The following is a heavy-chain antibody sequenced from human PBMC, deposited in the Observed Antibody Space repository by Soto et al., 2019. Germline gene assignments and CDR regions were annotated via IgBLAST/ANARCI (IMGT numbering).Heavy chain of an antibody. CDR1: GYTFTSYA. J-gene: IGHJ5*02. CDR3: AREQGYCSGGSCYSGRWFDP. CDR2: INAGNGNT. D-gene: IGHD2-15*01. Sequence: GASVKVSCKASGYTFTSYAMHWVCQAPGQRLEWMGWINAGNGNTKYSQKFQGRVTITRDTSASTAYMELSSLRSEDTAVYYCAREQGYCSGGSCYSGRWFDPWGQGTLVTVSS. V-gene: IGHV1-3*01.